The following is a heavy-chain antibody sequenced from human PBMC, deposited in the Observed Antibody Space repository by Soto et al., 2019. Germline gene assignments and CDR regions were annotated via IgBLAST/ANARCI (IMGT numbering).Heavy chain of an antibody. D-gene: IGHD3-10*01. Sequence: QVQLVQSGAEVKKPGSSVKVSCKASGGTFSSYAISWVRQAPGQGLEWMGGIIPIFGTANYAQKFQGRVTITADESTSTAYMELSSLRSDDTAVYYCARKVQGPYREEYGMDVWGQGTTVTVSS. CDR1: GGTFSSYA. CDR2: IIPIFGTA. V-gene: IGHV1-69*01. J-gene: IGHJ6*02. CDR3: ARKVQGPYREEYGMDV.